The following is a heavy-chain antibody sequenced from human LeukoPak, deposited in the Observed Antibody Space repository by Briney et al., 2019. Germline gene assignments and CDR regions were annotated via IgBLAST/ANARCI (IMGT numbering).Heavy chain of an antibody. V-gene: IGHV4-59*03. D-gene: IGHD2-21*01. CDR2: IYYSGNT. CDR1: GGLITMYY. CDR3: AILVSRLWYYFDY. Sequence: PSETLSLTCNLSGGLITMYYWIWSRQPPGKGLEWIGYIYYSGNTNYNPSLKSRVTISVDTSKNQFSLKLTSVTAADPAVYYCAILVSRLWYYFDYWGQGTLVTVSS. J-gene: IGHJ4*02.